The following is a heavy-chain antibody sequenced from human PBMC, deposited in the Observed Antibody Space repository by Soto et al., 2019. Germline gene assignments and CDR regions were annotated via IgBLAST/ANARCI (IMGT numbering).Heavy chain of an antibody. J-gene: IGHJ4*02. Sequence: SETLSLTCTVSGGSISSYYWSWIRQPPGKGLEWIGYIYYSGSTNYNPSLKSRVTISVDTSKNQFSLKLGSVTAADTAVYYCATGECSSTSCYGGFDYWGQGTLVTV. D-gene: IGHD2-2*01. CDR3: ATGECSSTSCYGGFDY. CDR1: GGSISSYY. V-gene: IGHV4-59*01. CDR2: IYYSGST.